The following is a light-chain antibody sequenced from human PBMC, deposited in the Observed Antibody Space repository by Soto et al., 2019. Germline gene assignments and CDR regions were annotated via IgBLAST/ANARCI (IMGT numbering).Light chain of an antibody. CDR3: QQSYSTPPIT. J-gene: IGKJ5*01. CDR2: AAS. Sequence: DIQMTQSPSSLSASVGDRVTITCRASQSISRYLNWYQQKPGKAPKLLIYAASSLQSGVPSRFSSSGSGTDFTLTISSLQPEDFATYYCQQSYSTPPITFGQGTRLEI. CDR1: QSISRY. V-gene: IGKV1-39*01.